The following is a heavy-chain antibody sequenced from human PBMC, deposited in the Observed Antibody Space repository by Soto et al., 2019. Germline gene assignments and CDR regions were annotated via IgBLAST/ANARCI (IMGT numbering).Heavy chain of an antibody. CDR2: INHLTTT. CDR3: ARGYNLASAPVF. J-gene: IGHJ4*02. D-gene: IGHD3-10*01. V-gene: IGHV4-34*01. Sequence: TFQTPGKGLEWIGEINHLTTTNYNPSLKSRVIISLDTPKNQFSLKLSSVTAADTAVYYCARGYNLASAPVFWGQGILVTVPS.